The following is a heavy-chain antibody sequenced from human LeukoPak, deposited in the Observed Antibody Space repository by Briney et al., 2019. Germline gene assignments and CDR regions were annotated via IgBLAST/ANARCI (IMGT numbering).Heavy chain of an antibody. D-gene: IGHD3-16*01. J-gene: IGHJ4*02. CDR1: GHNFATHY. V-gene: IGHV5-10-1*01. Sequence: GESLKISCKDSGHNFATHYINWVRQMPGKGLEWMGRIDPDDSYTNYSPAFQGHVTMSADKSSRTAYLQWGSLEASDTAMYYCARRPGGVLADTDFFGSWGQGTLVIVSS. CDR3: ARRPGGVLADTDFFGS. CDR2: IDPDDSYT.